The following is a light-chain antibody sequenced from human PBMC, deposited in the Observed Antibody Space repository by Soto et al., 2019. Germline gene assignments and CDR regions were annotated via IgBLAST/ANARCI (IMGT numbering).Light chain of an antibody. J-gene: IGLJ2*01. Sequence: QSALTQPASVSGSPGQSITISCTGTSSDVGGSNHVSWYQQHPGKAPKLMIYGVSNRPSGISNRVSGSKSGNTASLTISGLQDEDEADYYCSSYTRTTLVFGGGTKVTVL. CDR2: GVS. CDR1: SSDVGGSNH. V-gene: IGLV2-14*01. CDR3: SSYTRTTLV.